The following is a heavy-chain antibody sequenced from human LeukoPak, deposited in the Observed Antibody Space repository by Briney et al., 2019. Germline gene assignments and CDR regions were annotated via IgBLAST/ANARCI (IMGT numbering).Heavy chain of an antibody. CDR3: ARDATYSSGYEYYFDY. V-gene: IGHV1-2*02. D-gene: IGHD3-22*01. Sequence: ASVKVSCKAAGDTFTGYYMHLVRQAPGQGLEWMGWINPNSGGTNYAQKFQGRVTMTRDTSISTAYMELSRLRSDDTAVYYCARDATYSSGYEYYFDYWGQGTLVTVSS. CDR1: GDTFTGYY. CDR2: INPNSGGT. J-gene: IGHJ4*02.